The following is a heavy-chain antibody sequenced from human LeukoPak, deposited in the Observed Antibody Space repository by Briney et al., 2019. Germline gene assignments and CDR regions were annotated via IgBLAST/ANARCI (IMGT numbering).Heavy chain of an antibody. CDR2: ISGSGGST. V-gene: IGHV3-23*01. Sequence: GWSLRLSCAASGFTFSSYAMSWVRQAPGKGLEWVSAISGSGGSTYYADSVKGRFTISRDNSKNTLYLQMNSLRAEDTAVYYCAKDSGGNPLSWFGEPIGLYYYYYYYGMDVWGQGTTVTVSS. J-gene: IGHJ6*02. CDR3: AKDSGGNPLSWFGEPIGLYYYYYYYGMDV. CDR1: GFTFSSYA. D-gene: IGHD3-10*01.